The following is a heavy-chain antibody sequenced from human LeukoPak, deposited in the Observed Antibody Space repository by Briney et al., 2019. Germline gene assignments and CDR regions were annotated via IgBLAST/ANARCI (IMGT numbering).Heavy chain of an antibody. CDR1: GFILSSYW. V-gene: IGHV3-7*05. J-gene: IGHJ4*02. Sequence: GGSLRLSCAASGFILSSYWMSWVRQAPGKGLEWVASIKEGRAETYYVDSVKGRFTISRDSAKNSLYLQMNSLRAEDTAVYYCARDSVRRSDCWGQGTLVTVSS. CDR2: IKEGRAET. D-gene: IGHD3-16*02. CDR3: ARDSVRRSDC.